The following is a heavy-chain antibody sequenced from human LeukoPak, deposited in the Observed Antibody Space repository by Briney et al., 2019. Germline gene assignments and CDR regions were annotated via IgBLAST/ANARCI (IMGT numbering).Heavy chain of an antibody. CDR2: IYHSGST. Sequence: SETLSLTCAVSGYSISSSYYWGWIRQPPGKGLEWIGSIYHSGSTYYNPSLKSRVTISVDTSKNHFSLKLSSVTAADTAVYYCASRGQSYYFDYWGQGTLVTVPS. CDR1: GYSISSSYY. J-gene: IGHJ4*02. V-gene: IGHV4-38-2*01. CDR3: ASRGQSYYFDY. D-gene: IGHD6-25*01.